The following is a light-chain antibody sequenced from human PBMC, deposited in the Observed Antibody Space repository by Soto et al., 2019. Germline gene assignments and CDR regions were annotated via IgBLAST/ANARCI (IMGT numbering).Light chain of an antibody. CDR3: QSYDSSLNKV. CDR1: SSNIGAGYD. Sequence: QSVLTQPPSVSGAPGQRVTISCTGRSSNIGAGYDVHWYQQLPGPAPKLLIYGNSNRPSGVPDRFSGSKSGTSASLAITGLQAEDEADYYCQSYDSSLNKVFGGGTKLTVL. J-gene: IGLJ2*01. V-gene: IGLV1-40*01. CDR2: GNS.